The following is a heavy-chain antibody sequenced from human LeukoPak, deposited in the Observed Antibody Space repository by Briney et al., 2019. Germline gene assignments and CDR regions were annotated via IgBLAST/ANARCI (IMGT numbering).Heavy chain of an antibody. V-gene: IGHV3-74*01. J-gene: IGHJ4*02. D-gene: IGHD4-17*01. CDR2: FNSDGRST. CDR3: ARGRYYLDS. CDR1: GFTFSTYW. Sequence: PGGSLRLSCAASGFTFSTYWMHWVRQAPGKELVWVSRFNSDGRSTYYADSVKGRFTISRDNAKNTLYLQMNSLRAEDTAVYYCARGRYYLDSWGQGTLVTVSS.